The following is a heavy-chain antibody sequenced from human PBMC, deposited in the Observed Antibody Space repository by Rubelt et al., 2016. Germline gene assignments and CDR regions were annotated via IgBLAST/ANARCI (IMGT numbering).Heavy chain of an antibody. Sequence: QVQLQESGPGLVKPSETLSLTCTASGGSISSYSWSWIRQPPGKGLEWIGSIYYSGSTYYNPSLQSRVTISVDTSKNQCSLKRSCGTAADTAVYYCARGNVVGILDGFEIWGQGTTVTVSS. V-gene: IGHV4-59*12. CDR1: GGSISSYS. CDR3: ARGNVVGILDGFEI. CDR2: IYYSGST. J-gene: IGHJ6*02. D-gene: IGHD2-21*01.